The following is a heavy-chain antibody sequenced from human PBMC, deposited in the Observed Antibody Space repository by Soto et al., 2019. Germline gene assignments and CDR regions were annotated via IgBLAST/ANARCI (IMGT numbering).Heavy chain of an antibody. CDR1: GFTFSSYG. CDR3: AKGIPYYDSSGYFDY. Sequence: GGSLRLSCAGSGFTFSSYGMSWVRQAPGKWLEWVSGISGSGDRTYYADSVKGRFTISRDDSKNTLYLQMNSLRAEDTAVYYCAKGIPYYDSSGYFDYWGQGXLVTVYS. J-gene: IGHJ4*02. D-gene: IGHD3-22*01. CDR2: ISGSGDRT. V-gene: IGHV3-23*01.